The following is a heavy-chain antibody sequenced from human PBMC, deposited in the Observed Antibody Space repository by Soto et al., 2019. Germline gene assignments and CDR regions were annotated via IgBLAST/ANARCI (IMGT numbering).Heavy chain of an antibody. Sequence: ASGTVFCKASGVTFSSYAISWVRQAPGQGLEWMGGIIPIFGTANYAQKFQGRVTITADESTSTAYMELSSLRSEDTAVYYCATPRGGEQLGHAFDIWGQGTMVTVSS. CDR1: GVTFSSYA. CDR2: IIPIFGTA. V-gene: IGHV1-69*13. D-gene: IGHD6-6*01. CDR3: ATPRGGEQLGHAFDI. J-gene: IGHJ3*02.